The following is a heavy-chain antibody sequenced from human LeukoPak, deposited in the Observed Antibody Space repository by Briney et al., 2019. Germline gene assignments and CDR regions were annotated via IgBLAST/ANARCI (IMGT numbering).Heavy chain of an antibody. D-gene: IGHD1-26*01. Sequence: ESLKISCKASGYSFTSYWIGWVRQMPGKGLEWMGIVYPGDSDTRHSPSFQGQVTISADKSITTAYLQWSSLKASDTAIYYCARRGGGTYFPSFDYWGQRTLVTVSS. V-gene: IGHV5-51*01. CDR1: GYSFTSYW. CDR2: VYPGDSDT. J-gene: IGHJ4*02. CDR3: ARRGGGTYFPSFDY.